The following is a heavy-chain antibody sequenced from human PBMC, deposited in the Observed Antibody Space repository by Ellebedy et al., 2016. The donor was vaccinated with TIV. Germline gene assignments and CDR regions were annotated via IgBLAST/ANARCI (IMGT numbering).Heavy chain of an antibody. D-gene: IGHD3-16*01. J-gene: IGHJ3*01. CDR1: GFTSSG. CDR3: VKGAYPVPTVMAV. V-gene: IGHV3-30*02. CDR2: IRSDGSKK. Sequence: PGGSLRLSCAASGFTSSGMHWVRQAPGKGLEWVAFIRSDGSKKYYADSVKGRFTISRDYSKNTLDLQMNSLRVEDTALYYCVKGAYPVPTVMAVWGQGTMVTVPS.